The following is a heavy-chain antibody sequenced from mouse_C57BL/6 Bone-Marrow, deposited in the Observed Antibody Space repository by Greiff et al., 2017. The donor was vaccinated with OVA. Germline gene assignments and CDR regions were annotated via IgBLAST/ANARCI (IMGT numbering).Heavy chain of an antibody. Sequence: EVQLVESGGGLVKPGGSLKLSCAASGFTFSSYAMSWVRQTPEKRLEWVATISDGGSYTYYPDNVKCRFTISRDNAKNNLYLQMSHLKSEDTAMYYCARDKGRGTWDYWGQGTTLTVSS. V-gene: IGHV5-4*01. CDR3: ARDKGRGTWDY. D-gene: IGHD4-1*01. CDR1: GFTFSSYA. J-gene: IGHJ2*01. CDR2: ISDGGSYT.